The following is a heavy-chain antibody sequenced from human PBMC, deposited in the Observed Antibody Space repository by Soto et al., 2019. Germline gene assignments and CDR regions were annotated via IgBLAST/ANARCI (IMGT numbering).Heavy chain of an antibody. V-gene: IGHV3-74*01. D-gene: IGHD3-9*01. Sequence: EVHLVESGGGLVQPGGSLRLSCAASGFTFSKYWFHWVRQAPGKGLMWVSRIDPYDTGITYADSVKGRFTISRDNARNPPSLQMDSLTAEDTAVYSGARDMTGADDYRGQGTLVTVSS. CDR2: IDPYDTGI. J-gene: IGHJ4*02. CDR1: GFTFSKYW. CDR3: ARDMTGADDY.